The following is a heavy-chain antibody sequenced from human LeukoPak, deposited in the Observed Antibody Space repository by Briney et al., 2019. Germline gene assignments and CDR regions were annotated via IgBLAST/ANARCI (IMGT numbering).Heavy chain of an antibody. J-gene: IGHJ4*02. CDR2: MYYSGSN. V-gene: IGHV4-31*03. D-gene: IGHD2-2*01. CDR1: GGSISSGGYY. CDR3: AREGRVVVPAASFFDY. Sequence: ASQTLSLTCTVSGGSISSGGYYWSWIRQHPGKGLEWIGYMYYSGSNYYNPSLKSRVTIPVDTSKNQFYLKLSSVTAADTAVYYCAREGRVVVPAASFFDYWGQGTLVTVSS.